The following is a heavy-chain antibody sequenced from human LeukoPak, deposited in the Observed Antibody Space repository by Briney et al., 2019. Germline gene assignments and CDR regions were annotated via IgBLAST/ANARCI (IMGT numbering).Heavy chain of an antibody. CDR2: ISGSGGRT. CDR1: GFTFSSYA. D-gene: IGHD2-2*01. V-gene: IGHV3-23*01. CDR3: AKELGYCSNANCAEFDY. J-gene: IGHJ4*02. Sequence: GGSLRLSCAASGFTFSSYAMSWVRQAPGKGLEWVSGISGSGGRTYYADSVKGRFTISRDNTKNTLYLQMNSLRAEDTAVYYCAKELGYCSNANCAEFDYWGQGTLVTVSS.